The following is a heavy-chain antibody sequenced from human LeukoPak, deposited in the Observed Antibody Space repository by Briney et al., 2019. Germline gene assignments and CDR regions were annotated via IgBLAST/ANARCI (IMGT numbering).Heavy chain of an antibody. CDR3: ARDMRRSRGYCSSTSCYNFLLPYMRLGTWDY. CDR2: ISSSSSYI. V-gene: IGHV3-21*01. Sequence: GGSLRLSCAASGFTFSSYSMNWVRQAPGKGLEWVSSISSSSSYIYYADSVKGRFTISRDNAKNSLYLQMNSLRAEDTAVYYCARDMRRSRGYCSSTSCYNFLLPYMRLGTWDYWGQGTLVTVSS. CDR1: GFTFSSYS. D-gene: IGHD2-2*02. J-gene: IGHJ4*02.